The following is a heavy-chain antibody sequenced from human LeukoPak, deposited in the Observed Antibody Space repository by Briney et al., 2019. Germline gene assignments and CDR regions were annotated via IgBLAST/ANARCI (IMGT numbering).Heavy chain of an antibody. V-gene: IGHV3-21*04. CDR2: ITSSSSYV. CDR3: ARAEGYYGSGSYPYYYYYMDV. CDR1: GFSFSTYN. D-gene: IGHD3-10*01. J-gene: IGHJ6*03. Sequence: GGTLRLSCAASGFSFSTYNMNWVRQAPGQRLEWISSITSSSSYVFYADSVRGRFTISRDNAKNSLYLQMNSLRAEDTALYYCARAEGYYGSGSYPYYYYYMDVWGKGTTVTVSS.